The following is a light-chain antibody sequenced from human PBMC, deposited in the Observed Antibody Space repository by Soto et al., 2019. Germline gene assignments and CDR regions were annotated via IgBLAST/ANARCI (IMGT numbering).Light chain of an antibody. CDR2: GAS. V-gene: IGKV3-15*01. Sequence: EIVMTQSPATLSASPGERATLSCRASQSVSSNLAWYQQKPGQAPRLLIYGASTRATGIPARFSGGGSGTDFTLTISSLQSEDFAVYYCQQYNDWWTFGQGTKVEIK. CDR3: QQYNDWWT. CDR1: QSVSSN. J-gene: IGKJ1*01.